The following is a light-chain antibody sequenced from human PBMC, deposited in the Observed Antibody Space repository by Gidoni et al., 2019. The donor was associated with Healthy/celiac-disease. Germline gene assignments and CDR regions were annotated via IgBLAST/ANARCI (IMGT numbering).Light chain of an antibody. Sequence: EIVLTQSPATLSLSPGERATLSCRASQSVSSYLAWYQQKPGQAPRLLIYDASNRATGIPARFSGSGSGTDFTLTISSLEPEDFAVYYCQQXXXWPLT. CDR1: QSVSSY. CDR2: DAS. CDR3: QQXXXWPLT. J-gene: IGKJ4*02. V-gene: IGKV3-11*01.